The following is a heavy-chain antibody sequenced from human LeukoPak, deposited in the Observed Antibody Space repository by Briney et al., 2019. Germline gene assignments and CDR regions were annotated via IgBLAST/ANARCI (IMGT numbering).Heavy chain of an antibody. CDR3: ATILPYYYYDSYFDY. D-gene: IGHD3-22*01. V-gene: IGHV1-24*01. CDR1: GYTLTELS. Sequence: ASVKVSCKVSGYTLTELSMHWVRQAPGKGLEWMGGFDPEDGETIYAQKFQGRVTMTEDTSTDTAYMELSSLRSEDTAVYYCATILPYYYYDSYFDYWGQGTLVTVSS. J-gene: IGHJ4*02. CDR2: FDPEDGET.